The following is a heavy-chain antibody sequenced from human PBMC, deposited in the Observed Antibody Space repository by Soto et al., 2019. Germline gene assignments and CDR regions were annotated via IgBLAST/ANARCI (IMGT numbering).Heavy chain of an antibody. CDR2: INPSGGYS. D-gene: IGHD3-10*01. CDR1: GYIFTSYY. Sequence: QVQLVQSGAEVKKPGASVKVSCKASGYIFTSYYIHWVRQAPGQGLELMGIINPSGGYSTYAQKFQGRVPRTRDTSTSTVYMELSSRRSEDAAVYYCARASGSGSYYDPYDYWGQGTLVTVPS. CDR3: ARASGSGSYYDPYDY. J-gene: IGHJ4*02. V-gene: IGHV1-46*01.